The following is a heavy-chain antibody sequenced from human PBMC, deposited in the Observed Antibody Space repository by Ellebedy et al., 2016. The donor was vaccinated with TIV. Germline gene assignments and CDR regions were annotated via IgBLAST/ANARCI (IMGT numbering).Heavy chain of an antibody. D-gene: IGHD4-23*01. CDR1: GGSISSSSYY. J-gene: IGHJ6*02. CDR2: IYYSGST. Sequence: SETLSLXXTVSGGSISSSSYYWGWIRQPPGKGLEWIGSIYYSGSTYYNPSLKSRVTISVDTSKNQFSLKLSSVTAADTAVYYCARDYGGNSGWDYYYYGMDVWGQGTTVTVSS. V-gene: IGHV4-39*07. CDR3: ARDYGGNSGWDYYYYGMDV.